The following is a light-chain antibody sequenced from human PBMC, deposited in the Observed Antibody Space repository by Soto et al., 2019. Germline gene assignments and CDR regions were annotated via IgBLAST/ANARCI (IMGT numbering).Light chain of an antibody. CDR2: ADS. J-gene: IGLJ2*01. Sequence: SYELTQPPSVSVAPGKTARITCGGNNIGSKSVHWYQQKPGQAHLLVVYADSDRPSGIPERFSGSNSGNTATLTISRVEAGDEADYYCQVWDSSSDHVVFGGETKRTVL. CDR1: NIGSKS. V-gene: IGLV3-21*03. CDR3: QVWDSSSDHVV.